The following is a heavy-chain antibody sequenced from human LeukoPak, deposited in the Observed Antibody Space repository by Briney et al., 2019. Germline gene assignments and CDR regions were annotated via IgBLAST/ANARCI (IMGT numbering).Heavy chain of an antibody. CDR3: ARLSETPAFYPGGRYLYLAY. Sequence: ASVKVSCKASGYTFTSYDINWVRQATGQGFEWMGWMNPSTGNTGYAQKFQGRVTMTRDTSTSTAYMELSSLKSEDTAVYYCARLSETPAFYPGGRYLYLAYWGQGAQVTVSS. CDR1: GYTFTSYD. V-gene: IGHV1-8*01. J-gene: IGHJ4*02. CDR2: MNPSTGNT. D-gene: IGHD2-8*02.